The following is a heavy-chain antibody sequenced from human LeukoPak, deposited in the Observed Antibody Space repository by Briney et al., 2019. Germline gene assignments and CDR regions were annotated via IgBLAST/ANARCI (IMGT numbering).Heavy chain of an antibody. D-gene: IGHD2-2*01. CDR1: GYTFTSYG. CDR2: ISAYNGNT. J-gene: IGHJ6*02. Sequence: GASVKVSCKASGYTFTSYGISWARQAPGQGLEWMGWISAYNGNTNYAQKLQGRVTMTTDTSTSTAYMELRSLRSDDTAVYYCATYCSSTSCYSPYYYYGMDVWGQGTTVTVSS. V-gene: IGHV1-18*01. CDR3: ATYCSSTSCYSPYYYYGMDV.